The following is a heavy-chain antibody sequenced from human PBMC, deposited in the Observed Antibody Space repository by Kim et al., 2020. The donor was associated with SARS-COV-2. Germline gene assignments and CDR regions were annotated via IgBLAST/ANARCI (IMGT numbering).Heavy chain of an antibody. Sequence: RFTISRDNSKNALYLQMNSLRAEDTAVYYCAGGFPGIAVAGTGGRYFDYWGQGTLVTVSS. CDR3: AGGFPGIAVAGTGGRYFDY. V-gene: IGHV3-30*03. J-gene: IGHJ4*02. D-gene: IGHD6-19*01.